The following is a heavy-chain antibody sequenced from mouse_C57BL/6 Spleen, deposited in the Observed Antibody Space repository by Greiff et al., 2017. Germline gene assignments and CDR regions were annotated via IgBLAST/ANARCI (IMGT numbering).Heavy chain of an antibody. Sequence: EVQLQQSGPELVKPGASVKISCKASGYTFTDYYMNWVKQSHGKSLEWIGDINPNNGGTSYNQKFKGKATLTVDKSSSTAYMELRSLTSEDSAVYYCARKGVLLRQGPFAYWGQGTLVTVSA. J-gene: IGHJ3*01. CDR3: ARKGVLLRQGPFAY. V-gene: IGHV1-26*01. D-gene: IGHD1-1*01. CDR1: GYTFTDYY. CDR2: INPNNGGT.